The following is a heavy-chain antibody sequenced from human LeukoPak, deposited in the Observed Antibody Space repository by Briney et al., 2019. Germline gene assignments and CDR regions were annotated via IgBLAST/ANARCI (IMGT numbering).Heavy chain of an antibody. CDR3: ARGKREVLNTRVFDY. Sequence: PGRSLRLSCAASGFTFSSYGMHWVRQAPGKGLEWVAVIWYDGSNRYYADSVKGRLTISRDNSKNTLYLQLNSLRAEDTAVYYCARGKREVLNTRVFDYWGQGTLVTVSS. CDR2: IWYDGSNR. CDR1: GFTFSSYG. J-gene: IGHJ4*02. V-gene: IGHV3-33*01. D-gene: IGHD1-26*01.